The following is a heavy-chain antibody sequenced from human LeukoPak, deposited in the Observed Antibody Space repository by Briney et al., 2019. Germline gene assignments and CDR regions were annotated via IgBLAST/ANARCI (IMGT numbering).Heavy chain of an antibody. D-gene: IGHD4-17*01. CDR2: ISDTGGLT. CDR3: ANAPTGTYRFDY. V-gene: IGHV3-23*01. CDR1: GFTFTRYA. J-gene: IGHJ4*02. Sequence: GGSLRLSCAASGFTFTRYAMTWVRQAPGKGLEWVSTISDTGGLTFYADSVKGRFTISRDNSKNTLYLQMNSLRADDTAVYYCANAPTGTYRFDYWGQGTLVTVSS.